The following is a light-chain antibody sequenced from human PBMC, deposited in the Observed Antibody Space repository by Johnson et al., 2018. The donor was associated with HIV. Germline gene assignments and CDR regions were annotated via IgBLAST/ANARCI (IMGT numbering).Light chain of an antibody. J-gene: IGLJ1*01. V-gene: IGLV1-51*01. CDR3: GTWDSSLSTAYV. Sequence: QSLLTQPPSVSAAPGQKVTISCSGSSSNIGNNYVSWYQQLPGTAPKLLIYDNNKRPSGIPDRFSGSKSGTSATLGITGLQTGDEADYYCGTWDSSLSTAYVVGTGTKVTVL. CDR1: SSNIGNNY. CDR2: DNN.